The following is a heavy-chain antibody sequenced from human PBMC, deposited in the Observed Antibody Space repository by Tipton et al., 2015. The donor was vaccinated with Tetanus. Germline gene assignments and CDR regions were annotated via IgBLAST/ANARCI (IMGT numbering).Heavy chain of an antibody. D-gene: IGHD3-3*01. Sequence: TLSLTCTVSGGSISSSYYWGWIRQPPGKGLEWIGSIYESGDTYYIPSLKSRVTISVDTSKNQFSLNLNSMAAADTGVYYCARHQSGYFTPFDYWGQGNLVTVSS. CDR3: ARHQSGYFTPFDY. J-gene: IGHJ4*02. V-gene: IGHV4-39*01. CDR2: IYESGDT. CDR1: GGSISSSYY.